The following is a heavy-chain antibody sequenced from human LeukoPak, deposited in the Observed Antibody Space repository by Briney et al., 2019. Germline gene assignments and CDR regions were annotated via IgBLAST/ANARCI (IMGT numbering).Heavy chain of an antibody. CDR3: ARDYSGYSYGSRFDP. J-gene: IGHJ5*02. CDR2: ISSSSSYI. CDR1: GFTFSSYS. Sequence: PGGSLRLSCAASGFTFSSYSMNWVRQAPGKGLEWVSSISSSSSYIYYADSVKGRFTISRDNAKNSLYLQMSSLRAEDTAVYYCARDYSGYSYGSRFDPWGQGTLVTVSS. V-gene: IGHV3-21*01. D-gene: IGHD5-18*01.